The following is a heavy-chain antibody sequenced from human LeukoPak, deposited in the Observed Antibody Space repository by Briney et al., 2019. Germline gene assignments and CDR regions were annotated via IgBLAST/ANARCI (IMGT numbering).Heavy chain of an antibody. Sequence: PSETLSLTCTVSGGSIRSSYYYWGWIRQPPGKGLEWIGSIYDSGSTYYNPSLKSRVTISVDTSKNQFSLKLSSVTAADTAVYYCARRSRWLRLGYFDYWGQGTLVTVSS. D-gene: IGHD5-12*01. CDR1: GGSIRSSYYY. CDR2: IYDSGST. CDR3: ARRSRWLRLGYFDY. J-gene: IGHJ4*02. V-gene: IGHV4-39*01.